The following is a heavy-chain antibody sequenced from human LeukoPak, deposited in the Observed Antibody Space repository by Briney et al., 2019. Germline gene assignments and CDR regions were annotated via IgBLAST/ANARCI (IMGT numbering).Heavy chain of an antibody. Sequence: GGSLRLSCAASGFSFSSYYMYWVRQAPEKGLVWVSRIKTDGSRTSYAASVQGRFTISRDNAKNTLFLQMNSLRAEDTAVYYCVAYNWNYPDYWGQGTLVTVSS. V-gene: IGHV3-74*01. CDR1: GFSFSSYY. D-gene: IGHD1-20*01. J-gene: IGHJ4*02. CDR3: VAYNWNYPDY. CDR2: IKTDGSRT.